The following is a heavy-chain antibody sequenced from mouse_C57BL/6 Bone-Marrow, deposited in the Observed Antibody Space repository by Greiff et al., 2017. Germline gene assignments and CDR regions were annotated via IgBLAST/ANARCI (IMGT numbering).Heavy chain of an antibody. CDR3: ARQSGGLPYYFDY. V-gene: IGHV5-9-2*01. J-gene: IGHJ2*01. CDR1: GFTFSSYA. CDR2: ISDGGST. D-gene: IGHD1-3*01. Sequence: EVKLVESGGGLVKPGGSLKLSCAASGFTFSSYAMSWVRQTPEKRLEWVATISDGGSTYYPDTMERRFIISRDNTKKTLYLQMSSLRSEDTALYYCARQSGGLPYYFDYWGQGTTLTVSS.